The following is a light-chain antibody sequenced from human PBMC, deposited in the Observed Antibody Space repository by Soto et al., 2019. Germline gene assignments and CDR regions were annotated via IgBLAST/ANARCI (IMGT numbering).Light chain of an antibody. V-gene: IGLV1-40*01. CDR2: GNT. J-gene: IGLJ3*02. CDR3: QSYDSRLSGWV. CDR1: SSNIETGYD. Sequence: QSVLTQPPSVSGAPGQRVTISCTGSSSNIETGYDVHWYQHLPGTAPKLLIYGNTSRPSGVPDRFSGSKSGTSASLAVTGLQVEDEAAYICQSYDSRLSGWVFGGGTQLTVL.